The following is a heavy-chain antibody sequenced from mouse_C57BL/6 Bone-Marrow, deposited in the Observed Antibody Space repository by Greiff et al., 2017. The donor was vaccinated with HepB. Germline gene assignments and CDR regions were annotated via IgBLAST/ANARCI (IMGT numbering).Heavy chain of an antibody. J-gene: IGHJ1*03. Sequence: GGGLVQPKGSLKLSCAASGFTFNTYAMHWVRQAPGKGLEWVARIRSKSSNYATYYADSVKDRFTISRDDSQSMLYLQMNNLKTEDTAMYYCVREGVTTSPYWYFDVWGTGTTVTVSS. V-gene: IGHV10-3*01. D-gene: IGHD2-5*01. CDR3: VREGVTTSPYWYFDV. CDR1: GFTFNTYA. CDR2: IRSKSSNYAT.